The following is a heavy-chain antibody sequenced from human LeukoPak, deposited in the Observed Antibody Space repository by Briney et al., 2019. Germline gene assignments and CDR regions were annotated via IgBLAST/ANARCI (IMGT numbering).Heavy chain of an antibody. J-gene: IGHJ6*03. D-gene: IGHD2-2*01. CDR2: INSDGSST. CDR3: ARESYASWYYYYYMDV. Sequence: PGGSLRLSCAASGFTFSSYWMHWVRQAPGKGLVWVSRINSDGSSTSYADSVKGRFTISRDNAKNPLYLQMNSLRAEDTAVYYCARESYASWYYYYYMDVWGKGTTVTVSS. CDR1: GFTFSSYW. V-gene: IGHV3-74*01.